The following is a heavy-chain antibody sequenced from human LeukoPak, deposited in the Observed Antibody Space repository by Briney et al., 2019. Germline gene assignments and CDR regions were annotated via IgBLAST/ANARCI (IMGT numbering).Heavy chain of an antibody. CDR1: GFTFSAYW. D-gene: IGHD2-2*01. CDR3: AREVVCCVRNCISNSGARFDP. Sequence: PGDSLRLVCAASGFTFSAYWMTGVRQPPAKGLEWVANIRQDSSESDYVDSVMGGYTISGDNAKNTMHVQMRSERAEDTAVYYCAREVVCCVRNCISNSGARFDPWGQGTLVTVSS. V-gene: IGHV3-7*01. CDR2: IRQDSSES. J-gene: IGHJ5*02.